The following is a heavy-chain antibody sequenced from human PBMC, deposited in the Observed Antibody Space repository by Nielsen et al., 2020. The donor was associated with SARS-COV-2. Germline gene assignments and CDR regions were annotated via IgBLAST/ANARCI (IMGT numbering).Heavy chain of an antibody. D-gene: IGHD3-16*01. CDR2: VSSDGYVT. CDR3: ARDRFWALWGFSRSRYGMDV. V-gene: IGHV3-23*01. J-gene: IGHJ6*02. Sequence: GESLKISCAASGFTFGSYAMNWVRHAPGKGLEWVSSVSSDGYVTYYTHSVKGRFTISRENAKNSLYLQMNSLRAEDTATYYCARDRFWALWGFSRSRYGMDVGGQGTTVTVSS. CDR1: GFTFGSYA.